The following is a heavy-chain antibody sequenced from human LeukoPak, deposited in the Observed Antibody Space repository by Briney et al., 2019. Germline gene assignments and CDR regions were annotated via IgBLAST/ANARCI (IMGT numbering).Heavy chain of an antibody. CDR1: GYTFTGYY. V-gene: IGHV1-2*02. CDR2: INPNSGGK. D-gene: IGHD2-15*01. J-gene: IGHJ3*02. CDR3: AIELVGPGGAFDI. Sequence: ASVKVSCKASGYTFTGYYMHWVRQAPGQGLGWMGWINPNSGGKNYAQKFQGRVTMTRDTSISTAYMELSRLRSDDTAVYYCAIELVGPGGAFDIWGQGTMVTVSS.